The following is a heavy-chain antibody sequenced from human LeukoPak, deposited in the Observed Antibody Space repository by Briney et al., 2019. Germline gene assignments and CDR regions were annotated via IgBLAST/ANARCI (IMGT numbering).Heavy chain of an antibody. V-gene: IGHV3-7*01. CDR1: GFTFSSYW. CDR3: ARHDYYYYMDV. CDR2: IKQDGSEK. J-gene: IGHJ6*03. Sequence: PGGSLRLSCAASGFTFSSYWMSWVCQAPGKGLEWVANIKQDGSEKYYVDSVKGRFTISRDNAKNSPYLQMNSLRAEDTAVYYCARHDYYYYMDVWGKGTTVTVSS.